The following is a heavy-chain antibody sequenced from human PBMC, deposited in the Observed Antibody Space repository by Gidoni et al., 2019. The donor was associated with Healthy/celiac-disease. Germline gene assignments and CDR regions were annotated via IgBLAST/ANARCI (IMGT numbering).Heavy chain of an antibody. J-gene: IGHJ4*02. CDR1: GFTFSRYG. CDR2: ISYYGSNK. Sequence: QVQLVESGGGVVQPGRSLRRSCAASGFTFSRYGMHGVRQAAGKGLEWVAVISYYGSNKYYADSVKVRFTISRDNSNNTLYLQMNSLRAEDTAVYYCAKPLWFGESPVGYFDYWGQGTLVTVSS. D-gene: IGHD3-10*01. CDR3: AKPLWFGESPVGYFDY. V-gene: IGHV3-30*18.